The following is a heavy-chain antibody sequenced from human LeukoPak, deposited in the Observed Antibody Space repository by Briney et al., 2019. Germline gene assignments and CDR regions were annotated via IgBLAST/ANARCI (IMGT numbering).Heavy chain of an antibody. D-gene: IGHD3-22*01. Sequence: ASVKVSCKASGYTFTGYYMHWVRQAPGQGLEWMGWINPNSGGTNYAQKFQGRVTMTRDTSISTAYMELSRVRSDDTAVYYCARGVGYYDSSGYYLWDYWGQGTLVTVSS. CDR3: ARGVGYYDSSGYYLWDY. CDR2: INPNSGGT. CDR1: GYTFTGYY. J-gene: IGHJ4*02. V-gene: IGHV1-2*02.